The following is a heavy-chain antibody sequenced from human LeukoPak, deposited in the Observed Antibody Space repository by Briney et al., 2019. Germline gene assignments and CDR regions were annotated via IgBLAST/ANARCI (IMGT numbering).Heavy chain of an antibody. CDR3: AKDQYGGNPQYYFDY. J-gene: IGHJ4*02. Sequence: PGGSLRLSCAASGFTFSSYAMSWVRQAPGKGLDWVSAISGRGGNTYYADSVKGRFTISRDNSKNTLYLQMNSLRAEDTAVYYCAKDQYGGNPQYYFDYWGQGTLVTVSS. CDR1: GFTFSSYA. V-gene: IGHV3-23*01. CDR2: ISGRGGNT. D-gene: IGHD4-23*01.